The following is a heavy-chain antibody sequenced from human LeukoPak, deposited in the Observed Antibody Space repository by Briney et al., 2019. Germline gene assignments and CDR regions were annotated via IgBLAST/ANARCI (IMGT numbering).Heavy chain of an antibody. V-gene: IGHV3-23*01. Sequence: PGGSLRLSCAASGFTFSSYAMSWVRQAPGKGLEWVSAISGSGGSTYYADPVKGRFTISRDNSKNTLYLQMNSLRAEDTAVYYCAKSWSSSGWYAEAMDYWGQGTLVTVSS. CDR3: AKSWSSSGWYAEAMDY. CDR1: GFTFSSYA. CDR2: ISGSGGST. J-gene: IGHJ4*02. D-gene: IGHD6-19*01.